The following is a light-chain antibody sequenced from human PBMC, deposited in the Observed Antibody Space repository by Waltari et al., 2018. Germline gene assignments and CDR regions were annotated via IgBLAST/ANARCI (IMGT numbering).Light chain of an antibody. J-gene: IGKJ1*01. CDR1: QSISNC. Sequence: DILMTQSPSSLSASVGDRVTITCRASQSISNCLNWYQQKPGKAPNLLIYAASSLETGVPSRFSGSGSGKDFTLTISSLQPDDFGTYYCQQSYNTPPVTFGPGTKVDIK. CDR3: QQSYNTPPVT. CDR2: AAS. V-gene: IGKV1-39*01.